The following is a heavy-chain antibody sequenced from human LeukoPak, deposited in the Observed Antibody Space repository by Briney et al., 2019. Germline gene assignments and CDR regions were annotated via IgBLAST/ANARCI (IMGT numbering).Heavy chain of an antibody. CDR2: INQDGSEK. CDR1: GFTFSSYW. Sequence: GGALRHSCGASGFTFSSYWVSWVRQAPGKGLEWVANINQDGSEKYSVDSVKGRFTISRDNAKNSLYLQMNSLRAEDTAVYYCAGDRRDSSSWYVFDYWGQGTLVTVSS. J-gene: IGHJ4*02. D-gene: IGHD6-13*01. CDR3: AGDRRDSSSWYVFDY. V-gene: IGHV3-7*05.